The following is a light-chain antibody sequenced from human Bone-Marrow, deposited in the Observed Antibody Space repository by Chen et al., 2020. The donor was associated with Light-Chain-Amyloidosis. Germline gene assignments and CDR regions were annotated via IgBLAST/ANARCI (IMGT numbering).Light chain of an antibody. J-gene: IGLJ3*02. CDR3: QVWDRSSDRPV. V-gene: IGLV3-21*02. CDR1: NIGSTS. Sequence: SSVLTHPPSVSVAPGQPATIACGGNNIGSTSVHWYQQTPGQAPILVVYDDSDRPSGIPERLSGSNSGNTATLTISRVEAGDEADYYCQVWDRSSDRPVFGGGTKLTVL. CDR2: DDS.